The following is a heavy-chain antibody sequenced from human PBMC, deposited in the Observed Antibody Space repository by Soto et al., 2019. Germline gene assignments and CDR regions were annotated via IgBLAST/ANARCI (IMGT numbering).Heavy chain of an antibody. J-gene: IGHJ4*02. CDR2: ISSSSSTI. CDR1: GFTFSSYS. Sequence: PGGSLRLSCAASGFTFSSYSMNWVRQAPGKGLEWVSYISSSSSTIYYADSVKGRFTISRDNAKNSLYLQMNSLRDEDTAVYYCARDLAGYYYDSSGVGYFDSWGQGTLVTVSS. V-gene: IGHV3-48*02. CDR3: ARDLAGYYYDSSGVGYFDS. D-gene: IGHD3-22*01.